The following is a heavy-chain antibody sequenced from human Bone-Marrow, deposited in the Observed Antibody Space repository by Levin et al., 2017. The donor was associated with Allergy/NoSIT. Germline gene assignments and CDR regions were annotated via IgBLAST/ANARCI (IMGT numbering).Heavy chain of an antibody. CDR3: ARRYSNYDSGYDGMDV. D-gene: IGHD4-11*01. J-gene: IGHJ6*02. V-gene: IGHV3-30-3*01. CDR2: ISYDGSNK. CDR1: GFTFSSYA. Sequence: GGSLRLSCAASGFTFSSYAMHWVRQAPGKGLEWVAVISYDGSNKYYADSVKGRFTISRDNSKNTLYLQMNSLRAEDTAVYYCARRYSNYDSGYDGMDVWGQGTTVTVSS.